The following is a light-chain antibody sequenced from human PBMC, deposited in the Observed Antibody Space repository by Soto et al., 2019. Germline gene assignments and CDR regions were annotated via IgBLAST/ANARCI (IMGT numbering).Light chain of an antibody. V-gene: IGKV1-39*01. CDR3: QQSYSTPIT. CDR2: AAS. Sequence: DIQMTQSPSSLSASVGDRVTITFRASQTISNYLNWYQQKPGKAPKLLIYAASSLQSGVPSRFSGSGSGTDFTLTISSLQPEDFATFYCQQSYSTPITFGQGTRLEI. J-gene: IGKJ5*01. CDR1: QTISNY.